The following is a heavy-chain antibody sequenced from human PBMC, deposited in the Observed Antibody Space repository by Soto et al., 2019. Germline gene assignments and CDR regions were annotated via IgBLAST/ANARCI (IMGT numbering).Heavy chain of an antibody. Sequence: ASVKVSCKASGYTFTDYYIYWLRQAPGHGLEWMGWINPNSGATNYAHNFQGRVTMTRDTSIRAAYMELSRLSSDDTAVYYCAKDQGGYMVSGMDVWGQGTTVTAP. D-gene: IGHD2-2*02. J-gene: IGHJ6*02. CDR1: GYTFTDYY. CDR2: INPNSGAT. CDR3: AKDQGGYMVSGMDV. V-gene: IGHV1-2*02.